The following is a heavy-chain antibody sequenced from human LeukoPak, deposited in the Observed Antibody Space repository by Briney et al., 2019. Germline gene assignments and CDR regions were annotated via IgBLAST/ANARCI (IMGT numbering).Heavy chain of an antibody. Sequence: GRSLRLSCAASGFTFDDYAMHWVRQAPGKGLEWVSGISWNSGSIGYADSVKGRFTISRDNAKNSLYLQMNSLRAEDTAFYYCARHWGVGSRYFDFWGQGTLVTVSS. CDR3: ARHWGVGSRYFDF. CDR2: ISWNSGSI. D-gene: IGHD1-26*01. J-gene: IGHJ4*02. V-gene: IGHV3-9*01. CDR1: GFTFDDYA.